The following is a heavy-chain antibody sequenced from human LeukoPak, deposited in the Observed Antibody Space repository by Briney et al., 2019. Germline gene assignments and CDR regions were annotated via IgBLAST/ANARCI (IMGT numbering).Heavy chain of an antibody. V-gene: IGHV4-34*01. CDR1: GGSFSDYY. J-gene: IGHJ5*02. CDR2: INHSGST. D-gene: IGHD3-10*01. CDR3: ARQSSGGFDP. Sequence: SETLSLTCAVYGGSFSDYYWSWIRQPPGKGLEWIGEINHSGSTNYNPSLKSRVTISVDTSKNQFSLKLSSVTAADTAVYYCARQSSGGFDPWGQGTLVTVSS.